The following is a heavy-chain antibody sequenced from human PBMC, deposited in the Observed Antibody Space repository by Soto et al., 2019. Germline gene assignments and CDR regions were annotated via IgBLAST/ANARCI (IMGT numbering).Heavy chain of an antibody. V-gene: IGHV4-4*02. CDR1: GGSISSSGW. J-gene: IGHJ5*02. CDR2: IYHSGST. CDR3: ARSHNWNYILRELFDP. Sequence: PSETLSLTCAVSGGSISSSGWWSWVRQPPGKGLEWIGEIYHSGSTNYNPSLKSRVTISVDKSKNQFSLKLSSVTAADTAVYYCARSHNWNYILRELFDPWGQGTLATVLL. D-gene: IGHD1-7*01.